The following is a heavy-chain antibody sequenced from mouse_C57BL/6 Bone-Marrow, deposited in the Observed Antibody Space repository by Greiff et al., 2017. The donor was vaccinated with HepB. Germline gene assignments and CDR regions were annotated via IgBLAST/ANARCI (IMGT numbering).Heavy chain of an antibody. V-gene: IGHV5-17*01. D-gene: IGHD1-1*01. CDR1: GFTFSDYG. J-gene: IGHJ2*01. CDR3: ARGAYYYGSSFDY. CDR2: ISSGSSTI. Sequence: EVKLVESGGGLVKPGGSLKLSCAASGFTFSDYGMHWVRQAPEKGLEWVAYISSGSSTIYYADTVKGRFTISRDNAKNTLFLQMTSLRSEDTAMYYCARGAYYYGSSFDYWGQGTTLTVSS.